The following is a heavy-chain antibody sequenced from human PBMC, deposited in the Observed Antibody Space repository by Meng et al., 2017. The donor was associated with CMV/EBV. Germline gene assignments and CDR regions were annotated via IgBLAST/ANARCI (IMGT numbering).Heavy chain of an antibody. Sequence: GESLKISCAASGFSFSRYWMTWVRQAPGKGLEWVANINQGGSEKYYVDSVKGRFTMSRDNAKNSLYLQMSSLTAEDTAVYYCARYCTNTGCYIYDYWGQGTLVTVSS. J-gene: IGHJ4*02. CDR3: ARYCTNTGCYIYDY. D-gene: IGHD2-2*02. V-gene: IGHV3-7*01. CDR2: INQGGSEK. CDR1: GFSFSRYW.